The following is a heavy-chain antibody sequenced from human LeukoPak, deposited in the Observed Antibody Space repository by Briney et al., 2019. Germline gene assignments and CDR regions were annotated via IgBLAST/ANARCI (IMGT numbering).Heavy chain of an antibody. Sequence: GGSLRLSCAASGFTFSNYVIHWVRQAPGKGLEWVTLIWYDGSNQHYADSVKGRLTISRDNSKNTLYLQMNSLRAEDAAVYYCAREGGSGSYSTFFDYWGQGTLVTVSS. CDR3: AREGGSGSYSTFFDY. J-gene: IGHJ4*02. D-gene: IGHD3-10*01. CDR2: IWYDGSNQ. CDR1: GFTFSNYV. V-gene: IGHV3-33*01.